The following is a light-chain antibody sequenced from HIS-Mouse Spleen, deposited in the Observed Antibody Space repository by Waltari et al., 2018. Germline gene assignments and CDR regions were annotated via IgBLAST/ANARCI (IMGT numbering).Light chain of an antibody. J-gene: IGLJ2*01. V-gene: IGLV1-47*01. CDR2: RNK. CDR1: SSNIGSNY. Sequence: QSVLTQPPSASGTPGQRVTISCSGSSSNIGSNYVYWYQQLPGTAPKLLIYRNKQRPSGGPARVSGAKSGTSASLAISGLRSEDEADYYCAAWDDSLSGVVFGGGTKLTVL. CDR3: AAWDDSLSGVV.